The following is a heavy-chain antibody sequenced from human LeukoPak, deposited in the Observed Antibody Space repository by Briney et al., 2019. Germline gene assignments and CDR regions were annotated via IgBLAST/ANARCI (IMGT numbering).Heavy chain of an antibody. CDR1: GYSFTSFW. Sequence: GESLKISCKGSGYSFTSFWIGWVRQMPGKGLEWMGIIYPDDSETIYSPSFQGQVTFSVDKSITTAYLHWSSLRASDTAMFYCARLYCDVSGYFDYWGQGTLVTVSS. CDR2: IYPDDSET. V-gene: IGHV5-51*01. D-gene: IGHD3-22*01. CDR3: ARLYCDVSGYFDY. J-gene: IGHJ4*02.